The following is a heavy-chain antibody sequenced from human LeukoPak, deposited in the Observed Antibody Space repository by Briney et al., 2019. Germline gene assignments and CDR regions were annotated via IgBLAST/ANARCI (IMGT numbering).Heavy chain of an antibody. CDR2: INHSGST. CDR1: GGSFSGYY. CDR3: ARDAYYYDSSGYREAFDI. J-gene: IGHJ3*02. D-gene: IGHD3-22*01. Sequence: PSETLSLTCAVYGGSFSGYYWSWIRQPPGKGLEWIGEINHSGSTNYNPSLKSRVTISVDTSKNQFSLKLSSVTAADTAVYYCARDAYYYDSSGYREAFDIWGQGTMVTVSS. V-gene: IGHV4-34*01.